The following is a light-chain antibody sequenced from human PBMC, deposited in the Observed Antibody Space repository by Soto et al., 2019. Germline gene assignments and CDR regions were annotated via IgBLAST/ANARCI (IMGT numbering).Light chain of an antibody. CDR3: SSYAGSDNYV. CDR2: EVS. J-gene: IGLJ1*01. V-gene: IGLV2-8*01. Sequence: QSVLTQPPSASGSPGQSVTISCTGTSSDVGGYNFVSWYQQYPGKAPKLMIYEVSKQPSGVPDRFSGSKSGNTASLTVSGLQAEDEADYYCSSYAGSDNYVFGTGTKVTVL. CDR1: SSDVGGYNF.